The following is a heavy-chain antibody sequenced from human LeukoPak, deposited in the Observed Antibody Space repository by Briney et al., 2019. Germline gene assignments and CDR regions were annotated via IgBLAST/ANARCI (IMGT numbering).Heavy chain of an antibody. D-gene: IGHD3-22*01. CDR2: IYYTGST. Sequence: PSETLSLTCTVSGDSFSTGDYYWSWIRRPPGKGLEWIGYIYYTGSTYYNPSLKSRVTMLIDTSKNQFSLKLSSVTAADTAVYYCARGRRYYYDSSGYLGWGQGTLVTVSS. CDR3: ARGRRYYYDSSGYLG. V-gene: IGHV4-30-4*01. J-gene: IGHJ4*02. CDR1: GDSFSTGDYY.